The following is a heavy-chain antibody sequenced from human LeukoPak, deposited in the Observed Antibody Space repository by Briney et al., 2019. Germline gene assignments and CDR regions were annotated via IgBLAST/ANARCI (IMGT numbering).Heavy chain of an antibody. CDR1: GFTFSSYA. J-gene: IGHJ4*02. Sequence: GGSLRLSCAASGFTFSSYAMSWVRQAPGKGLEWVSAISGSGGSTYYADSVKGRFTISRDNSKNTLYLQMNSLRAEDTAVYYCAKAGVAAAGPTGGFDYWGQGTLVTVSS. CDR2: ISGSGGST. CDR3: AKAGVAAAGPTGGFDY. V-gene: IGHV3-23*01. D-gene: IGHD6-13*01.